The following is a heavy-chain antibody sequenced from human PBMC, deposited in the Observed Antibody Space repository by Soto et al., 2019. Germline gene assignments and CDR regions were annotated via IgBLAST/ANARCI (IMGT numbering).Heavy chain of an antibody. J-gene: IGHJ1*01. CDR2: IIPIFGTA. CDR1: GGTFSSYA. V-gene: IGHV1-69*12. Sequence: QVQLVQSGAEVKKPGSSVKVSCKASGGTFSSYAISWVRQAPGQGLEWMGGIIPIFGTANYAQKFQGRVTITADESTSPAYMELSSLRSEDTAVYYCARSVVVAATLAVYFQHWGQGTLVTVSS. D-gene: IGHD2-15*01. CDR3: ARSVVVAATLAVYFQH.